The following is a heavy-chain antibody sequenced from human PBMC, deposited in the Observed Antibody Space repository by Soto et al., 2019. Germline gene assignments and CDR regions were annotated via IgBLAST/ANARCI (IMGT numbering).Heavy chain of an antibody. Sequence: GGSLRLSCAASGFTFSSYAMSWVRQAPGKGLEWVSAISGSGGSTYYADSVKGRFTISRDNSKNTLYLQMNSLRAEDTAVYYCAKAREVYYYDSSGYRSETGSPRGIDYWGQGTLVTVSS. CDR1: GFTFSSYA. CDR2: ISGSGGST. V-gene: IGHV3-23*01. J-gene: IGHJ4*02. D-gene: IGHD3-22*01. CDR3: AKAREVYYYDSSGYRSETGSPRGIDY.